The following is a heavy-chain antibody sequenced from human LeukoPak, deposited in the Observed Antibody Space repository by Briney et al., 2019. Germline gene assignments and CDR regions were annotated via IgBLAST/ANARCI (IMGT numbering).Heavy chain of an antibody. CDR1: GFTFKTYV. D-gene: IGHD1-7*01. CDR3: VKGRYNWNYGGVFDY. CDR2: IIGSSGAT. V-gene: IGHV3-23*01. Sequence: GGSLRLSCAASGFTFKTYVMSWVRQAPGKGLEWVSAIIGSSGATYYADSVKGRFTISRDKSKNTLYLQMNSLRAEDTAVYYCVKGRYNWNYGGVFDYWGQGTLVIVSS. J-gene: IGHJ4*02.